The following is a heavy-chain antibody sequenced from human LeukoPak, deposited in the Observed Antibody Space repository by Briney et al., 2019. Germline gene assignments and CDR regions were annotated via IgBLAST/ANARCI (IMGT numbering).Heavy chain of an antibody. D-gene: IGHD3-22*01. Sequence: ASVKVSCKAYGGTFSSYAISWVRQAPGQGLEWMGRIISILGIANYAQKFQGRVTITADKSTSTAYMELSSLRSEDTAVYYCARDLNYYDSSGYYDYWGQGTLVTVSS. CDR2: IISILGIA. CDR3: ARDLNYYDSSGYYDY. V-gene: IGHV1-69*04. CDR1: GGTFSSYA. J-gene: IGHJ4*02.